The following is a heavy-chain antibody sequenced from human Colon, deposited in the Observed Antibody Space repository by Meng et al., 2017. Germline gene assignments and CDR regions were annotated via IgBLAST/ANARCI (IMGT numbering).Heavy chain of an antibody. CDR3: AKDWAASTPIDY. CDR2: ISGSGGST. J-gene: IGHJ4*02. D-gene: IGHD3-16*01. V-gene: IGHV3-23*01. Sequence: GESLKISCATSGFTFADDPLTWVRQAPGKGLEWVSAISGSGGSTYYADSVKGRFTISRDNSKNTLYLQMNSLRAEDTAVYYCAKDWAASTPIDYWGQGTLVTVSS. CDR1: GFTFADDP.